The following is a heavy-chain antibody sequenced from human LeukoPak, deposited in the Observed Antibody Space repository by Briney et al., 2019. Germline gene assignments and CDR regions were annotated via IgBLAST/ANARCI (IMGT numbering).Heavy chain of an antibody. J-gene: IGHJ4*02. CDR1: GVTLSNYA. D-gene: IGHD3-10*01. CDR3: AKGSSAGRPYYFDY. CDR2: ISHTSEYT. V-gene: IGHV3-23*01. Sequence: GGSLRLSCVASGVTLSNYAMSWVRQAPGKGLEWVSAISHTSEYTYHADSVKGRFTISRDNSKNTLYLQMNSLRAEDTAMYYCAKGSSAGRPYYFDYWGQGTLVTVSS.